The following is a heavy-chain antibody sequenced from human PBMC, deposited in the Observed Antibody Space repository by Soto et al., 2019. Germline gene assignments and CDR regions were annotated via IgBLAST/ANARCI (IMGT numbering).Heavy chain of an antibody. V-gene: IGHV6-1*01. CDR3: ARDLYKSLTTVVTHPSGTYYYCYGTDV. CDR2: TYYRSKWYN. Sequence: SQTLSLTCAISGDSVSSNSAAWNWIRQSPSRGLEWLGRTYYRSKWYNDYAVSVKSRITINPDPSKNQFSLQLNSVTPEDTAVYYCARDLYKSLTTVVTHPSGTYYYCYGTDVWGQGTTVTVSS. D-gene: IGHD4-17*01. J-gene: IGHJ6*02. CDR1: GDSVSSNSAA.